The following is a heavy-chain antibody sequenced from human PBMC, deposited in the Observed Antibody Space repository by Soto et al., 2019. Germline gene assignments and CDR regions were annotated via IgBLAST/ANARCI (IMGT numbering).Heavy chain of an antibody. V-gene: IGHV3-33*01. J-gene: IGHJ5*02. CDR3: ARDVLTAVAGSVNWFDP. Sequence: QVQLVESGGGVVQSGRSLTLSCAASGLSLRTYGMHWLRRAPGKGLEWVAFIWYDGTKKFYANSVKGRSTISKDNSNNILYLQMSGLRVEDTAVYYCARDVLTAVAGSVNWFDPWGQGTLVTVSS. CDR1: GLSLRTYG. D-gene: IGHD6-19*01. CDR2: IWYDGTKK.